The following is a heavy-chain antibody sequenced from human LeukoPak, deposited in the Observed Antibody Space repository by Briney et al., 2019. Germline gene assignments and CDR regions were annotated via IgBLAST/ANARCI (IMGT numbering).Heavy chain of an antibody. CDR2: ITGSGGST. Sequence: GGSLRLSCVASGFTFSTYGMSWVRQAPGKGLEWVSAITGSGGSTYYADSVKGRFTISRDNSKNMLYLQINSLRVEDTAVYYCARDQLGAVLYFDYWGQGALVTVSS. D-gene: IGHD1-1*01. J-gene: IGHJ4*02. CDR3: ARDQLGAVLYFDY. V-gene: IGHV3-23*01. CDR1: GFTFSTYG.